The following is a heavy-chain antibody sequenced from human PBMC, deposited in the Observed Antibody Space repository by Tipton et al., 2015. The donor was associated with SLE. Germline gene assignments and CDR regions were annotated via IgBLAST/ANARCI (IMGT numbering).Heavy chain of an antibody. D-gene: IGHD6-6*01. CDR3: ASRIAARSWFDP. CDR1: GDSISSYY. J-gene: IGHJ5*02. Sequence: TLSLTCTVSGDSISSYYWSWIRQPPGKGLEWIGYIYYSGSTNYNPSLKSRVTISADTSKNQFSLKLSSVTAADTAVYYCASRIAARSWFDPWGQGTLVTVSS. CDR2: IYYSGST. V-gene: IGHV4-59*01.